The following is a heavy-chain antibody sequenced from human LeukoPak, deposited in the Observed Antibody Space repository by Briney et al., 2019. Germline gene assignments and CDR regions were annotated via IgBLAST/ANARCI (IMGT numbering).Heavy chain of an antibody. D-gene: IGHD2-21*01. CDR1: GFTFSSYG. CDR3: AKCSGSIVPVFLMDV. Sequence: PGGSLRLSCVASGFTFSSYGMHWVRQAPGKGLEWVAFIRYDGSNEYYTDSVKGRFTISRDNSKNTLYLQMNSLRAEDTAVYYCAKCSGSIVPVFLMDVWGKGTTVTVSS. CDR2: IRYDGSNE. J-gene: IGHJ6*03. V-gene: IGHV3-30*02.